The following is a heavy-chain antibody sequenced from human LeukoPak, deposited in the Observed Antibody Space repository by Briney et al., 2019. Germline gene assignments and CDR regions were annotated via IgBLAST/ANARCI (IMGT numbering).Heavy chain of an antibody. CDR2: ISGNGINT. J-gene: IGHJ4*02. V-gene: IGHV3-23*01. CDR1: GFTLNIYA. D-gene: IGHD3-16*02. Sequence: PGGSLRLSCATSGFTLNIYAMNWVRQAPGKGLGVSIISGNGINTYYADSVKGRFTISRDNSKNTLYLQMNSLRAEDTAVYYCAKLPIMITFGGVIVWGQGTLVTVSS. CDR3: AKLPIMITFGGVIV.